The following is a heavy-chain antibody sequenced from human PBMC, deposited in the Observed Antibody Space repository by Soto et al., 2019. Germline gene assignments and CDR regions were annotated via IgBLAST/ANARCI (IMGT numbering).Heavy chain of an antibody. J-gene: IGHJ6*02. CDR3: ARDKGYYDFWSGYVSYYYGMDV. CDR2: ISYDGSNK. CDR1: GFTFSSYA. Sequence: GGSLRLSCAASGFTFSSYAMHWVRQAPGKGLEWVAVISYDGSNKYYADSVKGRFTISRDNSKNTLYLQMNSLRAEDTAVYYCARDKGYYDFWSGYVSYYYGMDVWGQGTTVPVSS. D-gene: IGHD3-3*01. V-gene: IGHV3-30-3*01.